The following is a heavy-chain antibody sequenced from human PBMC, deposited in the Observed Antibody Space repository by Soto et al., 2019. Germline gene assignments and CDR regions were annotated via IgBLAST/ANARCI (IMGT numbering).Heavy chain of an antibody. V-gene: IGHV4-59*01. J-gene: IGHJ3*02. CDR1: GGSISSYY. Sequence: PSETLSLTCTVSGGSISSYYWSWIRQPPGKGLERIGYIYYSGSTNYNPSLKSRVTISVDTSKNQFSLKLSSVTAADTAVYYCARVQIYCSGGSCYAYGAFDIWGQGTMVTVS. CDR3: ARVQIYCSGGSCYAYGAFDI. D-gene: IGHD2-15*01. CDR2: IYYSGST.